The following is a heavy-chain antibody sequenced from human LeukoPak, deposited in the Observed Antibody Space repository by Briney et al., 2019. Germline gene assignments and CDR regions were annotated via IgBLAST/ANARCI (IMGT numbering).Heavy chain of an antibody. CDR1: GYTFTNYY. D-gene: IGHD6-13*01. V-gene: IGHV1-46*01. Sequence: GASVKVSCKASGYTFTNYYMHWVRQAPGQGLEWMGIINPSGSSTIYAQKFQGRVTVTRDMSTSTVYMEMSSLRSEDTAMYYCARDRSAAAAGRSWYFDLWGRGTLITVSS. J-gene: IGHJ2*01. CDR2: INPSGSST. CDR3: ARDRSAAAAGRSWYFDL.